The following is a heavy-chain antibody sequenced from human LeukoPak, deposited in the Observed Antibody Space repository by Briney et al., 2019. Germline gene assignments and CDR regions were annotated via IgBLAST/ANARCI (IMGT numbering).Heavy chain of an antibody. Sequence: PGGSLRPSCAASGFTFDDYAMHWVRQAPGKGLEWVSSISSSSSYIYYADSVKGRFTISRDNAKNSLYLQMNSLRAEDTAVYYCARSAILTGYPRGNWFDPWGQGTLVTVSS. CDR3: ARSAILTGYPRGNWFDP. D-gene: IGHD3-9*01. CDR2: ISSSSSYI. J-gene: IGHJ5*02. CDR1: GFTFDDYA. V-gene: IGHV3-21*01.